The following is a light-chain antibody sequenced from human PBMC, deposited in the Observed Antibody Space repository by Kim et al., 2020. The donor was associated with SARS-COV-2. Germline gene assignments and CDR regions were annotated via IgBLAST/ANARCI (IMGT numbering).Light chain of an antibody. CDR2: DAT. Sequence: PGERATLSCRASQTINNRLVWYQQKPGQAPRLLIYDATTRATGVPARFIGCGSETDFTLTISSLQSEDFAVYYCQQSNDWPPLTFGQGTKVDIK. V-gene: IGKV3-15*01. CDR1: QTINNR. J-gene: IGKJ1*01. CDR3: QQSNDWPPLT.